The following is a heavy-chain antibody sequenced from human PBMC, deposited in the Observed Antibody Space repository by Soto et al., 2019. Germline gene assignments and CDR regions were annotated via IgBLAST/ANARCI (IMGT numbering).Heavy chain of an antibody. D-gene: IGHD3-10*01. Sequence: TLSLTCAVSGGSISSGGYSWSWIRQPPGKGVEWIGYIYHSESTYYNPSLKSRVTISVDRSKNQFSLKLTSVTVADTALYYCARQGFGATHGLVDVWGQGTTVTVS. V-gene: IGHV4-30-2*01. CDR1: GGSISSGGYS. J-gene: IGHJ6*02. CDR2: IYHSEST. CDR3: ARQGFGATHGLVDV.